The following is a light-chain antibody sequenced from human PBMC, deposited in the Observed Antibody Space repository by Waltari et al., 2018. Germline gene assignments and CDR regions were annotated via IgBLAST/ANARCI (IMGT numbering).Light chain of an antibody. V-gene: IGKV3-20*01. Sequence: EVVLTQSPGTLSLSPGEGATISCRASQSIGSYLGWYQQKPGQAPRPLISGTSSRATGIPDRFIGSGSGTDFTLTISSLEPEDFAVYYCQQYASTPPTFGQGTKLE. CDR3: QQYASTPPT. CDR2: GTS. CDR1: QSIGSY. J-gene: IGKJ1*01.